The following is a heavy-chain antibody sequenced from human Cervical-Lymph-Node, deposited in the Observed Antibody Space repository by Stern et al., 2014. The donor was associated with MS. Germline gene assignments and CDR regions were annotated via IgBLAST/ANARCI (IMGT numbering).Heavy chain of an antibody. CDR2: IFPGGSDI. CDR3: ARQRYFDY. V-gene: IGHV5-51*01. J-gene: IGHJ4*02. CDR1: GYTFTSYW. Sequence: EVQLVESGPEVKRPGESLKISCQASGYTFTSYWIGGVRQMPGKGLEWIPIIFPGGSDIRYSPSFQGQVTISADKSSSTAYLQWNNLKASDTAIYYCARQRYFDYWGQGTLVTVSS.